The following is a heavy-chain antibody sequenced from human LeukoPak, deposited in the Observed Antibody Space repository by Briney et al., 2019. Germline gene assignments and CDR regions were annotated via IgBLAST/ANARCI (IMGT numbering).Heavy chain of an antibody. V-gene: IGHV1-69*05. D-gene: IGHD5-12*01. CDR1: GGTFSSYA. J-gene: IGHJ4*02. CDR3: ARGWIVATGVDY. Sequence: SVKVSCKASGGTFSSYAISWVRQAPGQGLEWMGRIIPIFGTANYAQKFQGRVTITTDEPTSTAYMELSSLRSEDTAVYYCARGWIVATGVDYWGQGTLVTVSS. CDR2: IIPIFGTA.